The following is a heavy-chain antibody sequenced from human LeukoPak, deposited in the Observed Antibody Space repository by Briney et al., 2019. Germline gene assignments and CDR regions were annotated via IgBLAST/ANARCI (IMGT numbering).Heavy chain of an antibody. Sequence: SQTLSLTCAISGDRVSNNIAAWTWIRQTPSRGLEWLGRTYYRSKWYSDSPFSVRSRITVNPDTSKNQFSLQLNSVTPEDTAVYYCARVVAGMCDYWGQGTLVTVSS. CDR1: GDRVSNNIAA. CDR2: TYYRSKWYS. V-gene: IGHV6-1*01. CDR3: ARVVAGMCDY. D-gene: IGHD6-19*01. J-gene: IGHJ4*02.